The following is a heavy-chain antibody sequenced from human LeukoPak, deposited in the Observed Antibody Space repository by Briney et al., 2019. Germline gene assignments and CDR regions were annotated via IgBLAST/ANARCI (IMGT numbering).Heavy chain of an antibody. CDR1: GYTFNDFF. CDR2: ISAYNGNT. J-gene: IGHJ4*02. D-gene: IGHD3-9*01. Sequence: ASVKVSCKASGYTFNDFFMQWVRQAPGQGLEWMGWISAYNGNTNYAQKLQGRVTMTTDTSTSTAYMGLRSLRSDDTAVYYCATSGRYYDILTGVYYFDYWGQGTLVTVSS. CDR3: ATSGRYYDILTGVYYFDY. V-gene: IGHV1-18*04.